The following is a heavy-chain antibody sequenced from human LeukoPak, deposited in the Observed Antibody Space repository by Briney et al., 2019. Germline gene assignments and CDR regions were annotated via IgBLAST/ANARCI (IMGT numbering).Heavy chain of an antibody. Sequence: SETLSLTCAVSGVSISSNLWWTWVRQPPGKGLEWIGSIYYSGSTYYNPSLKSRVTISLDTSRNQFSLKLNSVTAADTAVYYCAKSNGYGLIDIWGQGTMVTVSS. CDR3: AKSNGYGLIDI. CDR2: IYYSGST. J-gene: IGHJ3*02. V-gene: IGHV4-4*02. D-gene: IGHD3-10*01. CDR1: GVSISSNLW.